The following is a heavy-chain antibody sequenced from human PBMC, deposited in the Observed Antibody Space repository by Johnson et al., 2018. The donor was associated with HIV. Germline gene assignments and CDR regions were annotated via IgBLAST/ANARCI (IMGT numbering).Heavy chain of an antibody. CDR2: ISYDGSNK. CDR3: AGYSSSWYWGIDI. CDR1: GFTFSSYA. Sequence: QVQLVESGGGVVQPGMSLRLSCAASGFTFSSYAMHWVRQAPGKGLEWVAVISYDGSNKRYADSVKGRFTISRDNSKNTLYLQMNSLRAEDTAVYYCAGYSSSWYWGIDIWGQGTMVTVSS. J-gene: IGHJ3*02. V-gene: IGHV3-30*04. D-gene: IGHD6-13*01.